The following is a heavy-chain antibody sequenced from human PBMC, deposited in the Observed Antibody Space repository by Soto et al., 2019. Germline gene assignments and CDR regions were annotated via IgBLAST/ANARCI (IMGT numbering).Heavy chain of an antibody. V-gene: IGHV3-74*01. D-gene: IGHD4-17*01. CDR1: GFTVSTYW. J-gene: IGHJ2*01. Sequence: EVQLVESGGGLVQPGGSLRLSCAASGFTVSTYWMHWVRQDPGKGLMWVSRISPDRSTTTYADPVGGRFTISRDTAENTLYLQMNSLRVEDTAVYYCAKDRVPYSDYGRYFDLWGRGTLVTVSS. CDR3: AKDRVPYSDYGRYFDL. CDR2: ISPDRSTT.